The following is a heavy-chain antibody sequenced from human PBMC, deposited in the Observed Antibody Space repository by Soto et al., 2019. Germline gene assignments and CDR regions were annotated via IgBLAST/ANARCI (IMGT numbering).Heavy chain of an antibody. CDR3: ARVDGYYFDY. CDR1: GFTFSSYS. J-gene: IGHJ4*01. Sequence: EVQLVESGGGLVQPGGSLRVSCAASGFTFSSYSMNWVRQAPGKGLEWVSYISRSSGTIHYTDSVKGRFTISRDNAKNSLYLQMSSLRDEDTAVYYCARVDGYYFDYWGHGTLLTVSS. V-gene: IGHV3-48*02. CDR2: ISRSSGTI.